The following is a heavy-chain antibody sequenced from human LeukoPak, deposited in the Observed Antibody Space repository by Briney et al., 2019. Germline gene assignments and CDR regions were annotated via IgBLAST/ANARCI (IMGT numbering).Heavy chain of an antibody. CDR3: AGIAENFDY. J-gene: IGHJ4*02. CDR2: IYYSGST. D-gene: IGHD6-13*01. CDR1: GGSINSGGYY. Sequence: PSQTLSLTCTVSGGSINSGGYYRSWIRQHPGKGLEWIGYIYYSGSTYYNPSLKSRVTISVDTSKNQFSLKLSSVTAADTAVYYCAGIAENFDYWGQGTLVTVSS. V-gene: IGHV4-31*03.